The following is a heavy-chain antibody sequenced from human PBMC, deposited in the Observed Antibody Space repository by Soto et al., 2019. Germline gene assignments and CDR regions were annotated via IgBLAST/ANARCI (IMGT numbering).Heavy chain of an antibody. Sequence: EVQLVESGGGLVQPGGSLRLSCAASGFTFSSYSMNWVRQAPGKGLEWVSYISSSSSTIYYADSVKGRFTISRDNAKNXLYLQMNILSDWGTAVYDCARDSQDEFWSGYHRDHWGKGTLVTVSS. CDR2: ISSSSSTI. D-gene: IGHD3-3*01. CDR3: ARDSQDEFWSGYHRDH. J-gene: IGHJ4*02. V-gene: IGHV3-48*02. CDR1: GFTFSSYS.